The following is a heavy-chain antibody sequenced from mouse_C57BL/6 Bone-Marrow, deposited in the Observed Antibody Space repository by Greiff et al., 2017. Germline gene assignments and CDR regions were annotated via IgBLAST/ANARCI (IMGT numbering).Heavy chain of an antibody. V-gene: IGHV2-5*01. CDR1: GFSLTRYG. CDR3: AKALFAY. CDR2: IWRGGST. Sequence: QVQLQQSGPGLVQPSQCLSITCTVSGFSLTRYGVHWVRQSPGKGLEWLGVIWRGGSTNYNAAFMSRQSITKDNSKSQIIFKMNSLQADDTAIYYCAKALFAYWGQGTMVTVSA. J-gene: IGHJ3*01.